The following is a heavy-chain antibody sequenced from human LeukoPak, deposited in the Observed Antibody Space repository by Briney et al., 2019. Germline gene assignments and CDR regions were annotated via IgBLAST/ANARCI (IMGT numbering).Heavy chain of an antibody. Sequence: SETLSLTFAVCGGSFSGYYWSWIRQPPGKGLEWIREINHSGSTNYNPSLKSRVTISVDTSKDQFSLKLSSVTAADTAVYYCARGLGHYGSGSYYTPWGQGTLVTVSS. CDR2: INHSGST. V-gene: IGHV4-34*01. D-gene: IGHD3-10*01. CDR1: GGSFSGYY. CDR3: ARGLGHYGSGSYYTP. J-gene: IGHJ5*02.